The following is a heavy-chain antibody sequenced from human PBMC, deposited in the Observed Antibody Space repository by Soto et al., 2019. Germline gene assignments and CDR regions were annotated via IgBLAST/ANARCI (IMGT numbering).Heavy chain of an antibody. Sequence: EVQLLESGGGLVQPGGSLRLSCAASGFTFSSYAMSWVRQAPGKGLEWVSAISGSGGSTYYADSVKGRFTISRDNSKNTLYLQMSGQRAEDTAVYYCAKVNYGDYVSFVAFGFWGQGTLVTVSS. D-gene: IGHD4-17*01. CDR3: AKVNYGDYVSFVAFGF. CDR2: ISGSGGST. CDR1: GFTFSSYA. J-gene: IGHJ4*02. V-gene: IGHV3-23*01.